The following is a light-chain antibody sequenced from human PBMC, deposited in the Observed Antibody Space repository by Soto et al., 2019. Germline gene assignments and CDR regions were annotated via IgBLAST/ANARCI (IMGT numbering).Light chain of an antibody. CDR2: AAS. CDR1: QGISNY. J-gene: IGKJ5*01. V-gene: IGKV1-27*01. CDR3: QKYNAVPIT. Sequence: DIQMTQSPSSLSASVGDRVTITCRASQGISNYLAWYQQKPGKVPRLLIYAASTLQSGVPSRFSGSGSWTDFTLNISSLQPEDVGSYYCQKYNAVPITFGQGTRLE.